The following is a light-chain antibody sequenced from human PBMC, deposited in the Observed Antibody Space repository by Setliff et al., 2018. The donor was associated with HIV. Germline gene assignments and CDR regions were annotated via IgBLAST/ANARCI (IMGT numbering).Light chain of an antibody. Sequence: QSALAQAASVSGSPGQSSTMSCTGTRSDVGGYNYVSWYQQHPGKAPKLMIYDVSNRPSGVSNRFSGSKSGNTASLTISGLQAEDEADYYCSSYTSSSTYVFGTGTKVTVL. V-gene: IGLV2-14*03. CDR2: DVS. CDR3: SSYTSSSTYV. CDR1: RSDVGGYNY. J-gene: IGLJ1*01.